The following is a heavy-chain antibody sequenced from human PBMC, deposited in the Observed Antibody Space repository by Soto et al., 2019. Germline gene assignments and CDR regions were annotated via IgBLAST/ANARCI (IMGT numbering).Heavy chain of an antibody. Sequence: GGSLRLSCAASGFTFSSYSMSWVRQAPGKGLEWVSYISSSSSTIYYIDSVKGRFTISRDNAKNSLSLQMNGLRAEDTAVYYSARGVVPAALRIVDSWGQGTLVTVSS. CDR3: ARGVVPAALRIVDS. D-gene: IGHD2-2*01. V-gene: IGHV3-48*01. CDR2: ISSSSSTI. CDR1: GFTFSSYS. J-gene: IGHJ4*02.